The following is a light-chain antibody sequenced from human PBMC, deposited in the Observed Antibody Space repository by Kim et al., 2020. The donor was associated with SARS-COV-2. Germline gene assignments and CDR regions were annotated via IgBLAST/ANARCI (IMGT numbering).Light chain of an antibody. V-gene: IGKV1-27*01. CDR2: AAS. CDR1: QAISNY. CDR3: QKYNSGLRT. Sequence: DIQMTQSPASLSASVGDRVTITCRASQAISNYLAWYQQTPGQVPRLLIYAASNLQSGVPSRFSGSGSGTDFTLTISSLQPEDVATYYCQKYNSGLRTFGQGTKVDIK. J-gene: IGKJ1*01.